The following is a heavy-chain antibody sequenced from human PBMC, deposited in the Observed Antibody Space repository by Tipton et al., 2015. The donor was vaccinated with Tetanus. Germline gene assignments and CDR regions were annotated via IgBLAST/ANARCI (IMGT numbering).Heavy chain of an antibody. J-gene: IGHJ5*02. CDR3: VQVAGLFNSFDP. Sequence: TLSLTCTVSGGSVSSSTYYWGWIRQPPGKGLEWLGNIYYTGSTYYSPSLKSRVTLSVDSSKNQFSLKLTSVTAADTAVYFCVQVAGLFNSFDPWGRGTLVTVSS. CDR1: GGSVSSSTYY. D-gene: IGHD6-19*01. CDR2: IYYTGST. V-gene: IGHV4-39*01.